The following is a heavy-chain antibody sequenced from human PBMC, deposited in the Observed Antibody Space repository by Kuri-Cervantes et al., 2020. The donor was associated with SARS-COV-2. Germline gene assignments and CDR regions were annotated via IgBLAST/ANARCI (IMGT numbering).Heavy chain of an antibody. CDR2: NYYSGNT. D-gene: IGHD6-19*01. Sequence: SETLSLTFTVPGGSISSLYWSWIRQPPGKGLEWIGYNYYSGNTNFNPSLNSGVTISVDTSKNQFSLKLSSVTAADTAVYYCARDAWSIAVACLAPGAFDIWGQGTMVTVSS. CDR3: ARDAWSIAVACLAPGAFDI. J-gene: IGHJ3*02. CDR1: GGSISSLY. V-gene: IGHV4-59*11.